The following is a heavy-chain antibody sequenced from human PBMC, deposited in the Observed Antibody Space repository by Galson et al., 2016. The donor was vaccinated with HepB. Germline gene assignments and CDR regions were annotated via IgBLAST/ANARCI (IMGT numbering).Heavy chain of an antibody. Sequence: SLRLSCAASGFIFSNYGMHWVCQAPGKGLEWVAVISFDGSTKSYAGSVRGRITISRDNSKNTLYLQMNSLRAEDTAVYYCAKAPYNSGWQGIRYFDLWGRGTLVTVSS. CDR3: AKAPYNSGWQGIRYFDL. J-gene: IGHJ2*01. D-gene: IGHD6-19*01. V-gene: IGHV3-30*18. CDR1: GFIFSNYG. CDR2: ISFDGSTK.